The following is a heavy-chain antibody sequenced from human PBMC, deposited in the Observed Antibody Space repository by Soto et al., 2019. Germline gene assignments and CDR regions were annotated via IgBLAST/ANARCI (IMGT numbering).Heavy chain of an antibody. CDR1: GFTFSSYS. D-gene: IGHD6-13*01. CDR3: ARDSSSWSQTGGWFDP. CDR2: ISSSSSYI. V-gene: IGHV3-21*01. J-gene: IGHJ5*02. Sequence: GGSLRLSCAASGFTFSSYSMNWVRQAPGKGLEWVSSISSSSSYIYYADSVKGRFTISRDNAKNSLYLQMNSLRAEDTAVYYCARDSSSWSQTGGWFDPWGQGTLVTVSS.